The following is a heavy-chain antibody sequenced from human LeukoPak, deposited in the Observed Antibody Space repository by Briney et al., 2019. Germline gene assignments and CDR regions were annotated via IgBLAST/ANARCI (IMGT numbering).Heavy chain of an antibody. D-gene: IGHD1-1*01. J-gene: IGHJ4*02. Sequence: PSETLSLTCAVSGYSISSGFYWGWIRQLPGKGLEWIGSIYHSGSPYYNPSLKSRLNISVDTSKNQFSLRLSSVTAADTAVYYCARVRTTGTNWGQGTLVTVSS. CDR1: GYSISSGFY. CDR2: IYHSGSP. CDR3: ARVRTTGTN. V-gene: IGHV4-38-2*01.